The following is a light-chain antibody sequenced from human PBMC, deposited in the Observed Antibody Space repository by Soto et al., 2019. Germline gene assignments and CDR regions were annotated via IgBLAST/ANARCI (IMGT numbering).Light chain of an antibody. CDR3: QQRNVWPPIT. CDR1: QSIRTS. V-gene: IGKV3-11*01. Sequence: EVVLTQSPATLSLSPGERATLSCRASQSIRTSLAWYQQKPGQAPRLVICDASNRANGFPARFGGSGSGTDFTLTINSLEPEDFAVYYCQQRNVWPPITFGQGTRLENK. J-gene: IGKJ5*01. CDR2: DAS.